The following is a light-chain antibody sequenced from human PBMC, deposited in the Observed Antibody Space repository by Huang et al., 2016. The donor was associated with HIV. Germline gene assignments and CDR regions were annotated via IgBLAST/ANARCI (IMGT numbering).Light chain of an antibody. J-gene: IGKJ2*01. Sequence: DIQMTQYPSSLSASVGYRVTVTCRASQRIDAYLNWYQYKPGRAPKLLIFATSDLQGGVPSSFSGSRSGTTFTLTISSLQPQDFATYFCQQSYYFPRTFGQGTKVEMK. CDR1: QRIDAY. CDR2: ATS. V-gene: IGKV1-39*01. CDR3: QQSYYFPRT.